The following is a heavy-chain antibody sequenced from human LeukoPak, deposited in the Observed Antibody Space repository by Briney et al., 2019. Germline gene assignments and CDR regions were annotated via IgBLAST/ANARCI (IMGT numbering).Heavy chain of an antibody. J-gene: IGHJ5*02. V-gene: IGHV1-2*02. CDR3: ARDTGIVGPRGWFDP. CDR2: INPNSGGT. D-gene: IGHD1-26*01. Sequence: GASVKVSCKASGYTFTGNDMHWVRQAPGQGLEWMGWINPNSGGTNYAQKFQGRVTMTRDTSISTAYMELSRLRSDDTAVYYCARDTGIVGPRGWFDPWGQGTLVTVSS. CDR1: GYTFTGND.